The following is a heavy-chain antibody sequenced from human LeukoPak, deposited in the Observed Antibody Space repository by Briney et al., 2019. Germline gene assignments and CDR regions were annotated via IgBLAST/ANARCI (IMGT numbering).Heavy chain of an antibody. CDR1: GFTFTIFG. V-gene: IGHV3-48*01. Sequence: PGGSLRLSCAASGFTFTIFGLNWVRQAPGKGPEWVSYIDARSGITYYADSVQGRFTLSRDNARESVFLQMDSLRAEDTALYYCAKDVYSSGTGYFDYWGQGTLVTVSS. D-gene: IGHD6-19*01. CDR3: AKDVYSSGTGYFDY. CDR2: IDARSGIT. J-gene: IGHJ4*02.